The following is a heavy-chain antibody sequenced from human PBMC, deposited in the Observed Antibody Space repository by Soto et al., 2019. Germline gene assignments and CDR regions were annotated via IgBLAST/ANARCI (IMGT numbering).Heavy chain of an antibody. CDR3: ARLRGLDYYGSGSYIDY. CDR2: TRNKANSYTT. D-gene: IGHD3-10*01. V-gene: IGHV3-72*01. Sequence: GGSLRLSCAASGFTFSDHYMDWVRQAPGKGLEWVGRTRNKANSYTTEYAASVKGRFTISRDDSKNSLYLQMNSLKTEDTAVYYCARLRGLDYYGSGSYIDYWGQGTLVTVSS. J-gene: IGHJ4*02. CDR1: GFTFSDHY.